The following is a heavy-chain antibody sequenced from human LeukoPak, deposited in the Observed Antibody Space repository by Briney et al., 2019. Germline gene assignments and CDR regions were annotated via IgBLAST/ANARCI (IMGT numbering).Heavy chain of an antibody. CDR3: ARGRVSSSTWYSTYYYFFYMDF. V-gene: IGHV4-59*01. J-gene: IGHJ6*03. CDR2: VDHTGST. CDR1: DDSITMYY. Sequence: PSETLSLTCSVSDDSITMYYWTWIRQPPGKGLEWIGYVDHTGSTNFNPSLNGRVSISRDTSNNFFSLRLRSVTAADTAVYFCARGRVSSSTWYSTYYYFFYMDFWGKGTTVTVSS. D-gene: IGHD4-11*01.